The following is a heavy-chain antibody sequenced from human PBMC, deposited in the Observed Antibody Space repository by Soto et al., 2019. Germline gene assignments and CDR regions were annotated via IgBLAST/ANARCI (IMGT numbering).Heavy chain of an antibody. D-gene: IGHD3-10*01. CDR3: ASDYGSGVEMDV. V-gene: IGHV1-46*01. Sequence: GASVKVSCKPSGYTFSGYYVHWVRQAPGQGLEWMGVFKPTGGGSTSYAQGLQGRVTVTRDTSTSTVYMELGSLRFDDTAVYFRASDYGSGVEMDVWGQGTRVTVSS. CDR2: FKPTGGGST. CDR1: GYTFSGYY. J-gene: IGHJ6*02.